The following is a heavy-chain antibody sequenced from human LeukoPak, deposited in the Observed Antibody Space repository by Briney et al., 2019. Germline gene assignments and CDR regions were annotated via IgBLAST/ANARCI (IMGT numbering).Heavy chain of an antibody. CDR3: ARVPWTAAAD. Sequence: GGSLRLSCAASGFTLSSNWMNWVRQAPGKGLEWAASINEDGSEKHYVGSVKGRFTISRDNAKNSVYLQMKSLRAEDTAVYYCARVPWTAAADWGQGTLVTVSS. J-gene: IGHJ4*02. D-gene: IGHD6-13*01. CDR2: INEDGSEK. V-gene: IGHV3-7*01. CDR1: GFTLSSNW.